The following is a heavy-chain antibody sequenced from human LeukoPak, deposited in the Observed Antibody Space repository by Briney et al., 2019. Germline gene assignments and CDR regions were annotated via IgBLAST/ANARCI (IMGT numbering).Heavy chain of an antibody. D-gene: IGHD3-22*01. Sequence: KPSETLSLTCTVSGGSISSYYWSWIRQPPGKGLEWIGYIYYSGSTNYNPSLKSRVTISVDTSKNQFSLKLSSVTAADTAVYYRARATYYYDSSGYYYPLDYWGQGTLVTVSS. CDR3: ARATYYYDSSGYYYPLDY. J-gene: IGHJ4*02. CDR2: IYYSGST. V-gene: IGHV4-59*01. CDR1: GGSISSYY.